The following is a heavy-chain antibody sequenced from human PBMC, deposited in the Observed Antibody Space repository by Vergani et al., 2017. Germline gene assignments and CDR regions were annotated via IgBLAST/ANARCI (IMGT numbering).Heavy chain of an antibody. Sequence: EVQLLESGGGLVKPGGSLRLSWAPSGLTFSSKAMSWVGQAPGKGLEWVSAISGSGGSTYYADSVKGRFTISRDNSKNTLYLQMNSLRAEDTAVYYCAKAGAVGGSRPTDYWGQGTLVTVSS. V-gene: IGHV3-23*01. CDR3: AKAGAVGGSRPTDY. J-gene: IGHJ4*02. CDR2: ISGSGGST. CDR1: GLTFSSKA. D-gene: IGHD6-19*01.